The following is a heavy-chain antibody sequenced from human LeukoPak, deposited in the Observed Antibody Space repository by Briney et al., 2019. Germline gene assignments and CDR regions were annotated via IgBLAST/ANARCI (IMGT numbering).Heavy chain of an antibody. V-gene: IGHV1-46*01. CDR3: ARATTVTTSPLNYFDY. CDR2: INPSGGST. Sequence: ASVKVSCKASGYTFTSYYMHWLRQAPGQGLEWMGIINPSGGSTSYAQKFQGRVTMTRDTSTSTVYMELSSLRSEDTAVYYCARATTVTTSPLNYFDYWGQGTLVTVSS. CDR1: GYTFTSYY. J-gene: IGHJ4*02. D-gene: IGHD4-17*01.